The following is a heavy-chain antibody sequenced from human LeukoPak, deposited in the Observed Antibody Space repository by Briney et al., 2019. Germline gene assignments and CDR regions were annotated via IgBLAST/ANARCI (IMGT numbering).Heavy chain of an antibody. V-gene: IGHV3-48*01. D-gene: IGHD6-13*01. CDR3: ARDVSSSRVGSPFDY. CDR2: ISSSSSTT. CDR1: GFTFSSYS. Sequence: GGSLRLSCAASGFTFSSYSMNWVRQAPGKGLEGVSYISSSSSTTYYADSVKGRFTISRDNAKNSLYLQMNSLRAEDTAVYYCARDVSSSRVGSPFDYWGQGTLVTVSS. J-gene: IGHJ4*02.